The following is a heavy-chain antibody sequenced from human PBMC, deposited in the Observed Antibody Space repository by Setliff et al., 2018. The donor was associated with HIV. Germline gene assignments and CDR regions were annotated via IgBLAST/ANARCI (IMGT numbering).Heavy chain of an antibody. CDR2: TYYKSKWYN. CDR1: GDSVSSNSAA. V-gene: IGHV6-1*01. Sequence: SQTLSLTCAISGDSVSSNSAAWNWIRQSPSRGLEWLGRTYYKSKWYNDYAVSVKSRITINPDTSKNQFSLQLSSATPEDTAVYYCASGAVAATGHYYYYYMDVWGKGTTVTVSS. J-gene: IGHJ6*03. CDR3: ASGAVAATGHYYYYYMDV. D-gene: IGHD6-19*01.